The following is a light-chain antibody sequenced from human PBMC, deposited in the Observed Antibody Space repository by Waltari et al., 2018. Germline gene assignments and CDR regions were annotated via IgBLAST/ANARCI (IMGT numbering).Light chain of an antibody. J-gene: IGLJ1*01. V-gene: IGLV2-23*02. CDR2: EVD. CDR3: CAYATIFTYV. CDR1: SSDIGTSNR. Sequence: QSALTQPASVSGPPGQSITITCTGTSSDIGTSNRVSWYQQYPGNSPKLIIYEVDRRPPGVSSRFSGSKSGRTASLTIAGLQAGDEADYFCCAYATIFTYVFGSGTKVTVL.